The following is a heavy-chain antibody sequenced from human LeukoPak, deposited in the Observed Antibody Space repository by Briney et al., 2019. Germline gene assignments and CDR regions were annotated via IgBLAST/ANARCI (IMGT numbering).Heavy chain of an antibody. CDR1: GFTFSNYW. CDR3: ARVRSGWYPYFDY. D-gene: IGHD6-19*01. J-gene: IGHJ4*02. V-gene: IGHV3-74*01. CDR2: INPDGSST. Sequence: GGSLRLSCAVSGFTFSNYWMHWVRQSPGKGLVWVSRINPDGSSTSYVDSVKGRFTISRDNAKNTVFLQMNSLRAEDTAVYYCARVRSGWYPYFDYWGQGTLVTVSS.